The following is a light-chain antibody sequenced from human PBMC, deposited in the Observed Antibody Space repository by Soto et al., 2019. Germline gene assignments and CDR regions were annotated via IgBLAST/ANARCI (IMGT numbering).Light chain of an antibody. Sequence: EIVLTQSPGTLSLSPGERATLSCRASQSVSSSYLAWYQQKPGQAPRPLIYEASSRATGIPDRFSGSGSGTDFTLTIISLEPEDFAVYYCQQRGNWAVTFGGGTKVQIK. CDR1: QSVSSSY. CDR2: EAS. V-gene: IGKV3D-20*02. CDR3: QQRGNWAVT. J-gene: IGKJ4*02.